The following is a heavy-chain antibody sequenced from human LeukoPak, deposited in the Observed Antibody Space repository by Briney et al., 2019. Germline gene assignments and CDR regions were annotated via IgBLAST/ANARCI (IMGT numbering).Heavy chain of an antibody. D-gene: IGHD5-12*01. CDR3: ARDRGYSGYDAFLDY. Sequence: GGSLRLSCAASGFTFSSYSMNWVRQAPGKGLEWVSSISSSSSYIYYADSVKGRFTTSRDNAKNSLYLQMNSLRAEDTAVYYCARDRGYSGYDAFLDYWGQGTLVTVSS. J-gene: IGHJ4*02. CDR1: GFTFSSYS. V-gene: IGHV3-21*01. CDR2: ISSSSSYI.